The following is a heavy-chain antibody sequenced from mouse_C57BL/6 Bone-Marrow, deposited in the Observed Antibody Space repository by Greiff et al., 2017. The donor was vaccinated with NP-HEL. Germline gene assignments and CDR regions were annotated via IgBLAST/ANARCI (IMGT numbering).Heavy chain of an antibody. CDR2: INPNNGGT. CDR1: GYTFTDYY. Sequence: EVQLQQSGPELVKPGASVKISCKASGYTFTDYYMNWVKQSHGKSLEWIGDINPNNGGTSYNQKFKGKATLTVDKSSSTAYMELRSLTSEDSAVYYCARTYYSNHLWGQGTTLTVSS. V-gene: IGHV1-26*01. J-gene: IGHJ2*01. D-gene: IGHD2-5*01. CDR3: ARTYYSNHL.